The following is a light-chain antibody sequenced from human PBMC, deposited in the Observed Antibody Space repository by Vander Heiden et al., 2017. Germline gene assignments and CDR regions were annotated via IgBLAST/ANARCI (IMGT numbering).Light chain of an antibody. CDR1: QSVTSN. J-gene: IGKJ2*01. CDR2: GAS. V-gene: IGKV3-15*01. Sequence: EVVMTQSPATLSVSPGGRATLSCRTSQSVTSNLAWYQQKPGQAPRLLVYGASTRATGIPARFSGSGSVTEFTLTISSLQSEDFAVYYCQQYDNWLYTFGQGTKLEIK. CDR3: QQYDNWLYT.